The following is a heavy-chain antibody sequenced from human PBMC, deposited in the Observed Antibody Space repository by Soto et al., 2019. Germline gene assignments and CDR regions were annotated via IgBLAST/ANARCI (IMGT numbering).Heavy chain of an antibody. CDR2: IYYSGYT. V-gene: IGHV4-39*01. CDR3: ARHNGPLYVGYYYDMDV. D-gene: IGHD3-16*01. CDR1: VGSISSSDY. J-gene: IGHJ6*02. Sequence: SETLSLTCTVSVGSISSSDYCGWIRQPPAKGLEWIGSIYYSGYTYYNPSLKSRVTISVDTSKNQFSLKLSSVTAADTAVYYCARHNGPLYVGYYYDMDVWGQGTTVTVSS.